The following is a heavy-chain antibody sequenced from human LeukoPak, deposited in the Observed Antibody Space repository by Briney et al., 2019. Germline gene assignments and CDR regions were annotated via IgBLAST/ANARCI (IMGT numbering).Heavy chain of an antibody. CDR2: IIPIFGTA. V-gene: IGHV1-69*05. CDR3: ARDRQLGYCSGGSCYPPGY. CDR1: GGTFSSYA. J-gene: IGHJ4*02. D-gene: IGHD2-15*01. Sequence: ASVKVSCKASGGTFSSYAISWVRQAPGQGLEWMGGIIPIFGTANYAQKFQGRVTITTDESTSTAYMELSSLRSDDTAVYYCARDRQLGYCSGGSCYPPGYWGQGTLVTVSS.